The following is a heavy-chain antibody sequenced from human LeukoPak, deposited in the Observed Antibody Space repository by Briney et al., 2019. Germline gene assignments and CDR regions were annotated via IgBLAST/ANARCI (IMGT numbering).Heavy chain of an antibody. CDR3: ATSSSSWYLDAFDI. V-gene: IGHV6-1*01. CDR1: GDSVSSNSAA. Sequence: SQTLSLTCAISGDSVSSNSAAWNWIRQSPSRGLGWLGRTYYRSKWYNDYAVSVKSRITINPDTSKNQFSLQLNSVTPEDTAVYYCATSSSSWYLDAFDIWGQGTMVTVSS. J-gene: IGHJ3*02. CDR2: TYYRSKWYN. D-gene: IGHD6-13*01.